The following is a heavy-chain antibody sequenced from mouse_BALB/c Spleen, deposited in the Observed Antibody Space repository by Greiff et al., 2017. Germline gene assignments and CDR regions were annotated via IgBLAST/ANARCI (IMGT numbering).Heavy chain of an antibody. Sequence: QVHVKQSGAELVKPGASVKLSCKASGYTFTSYDINWVRQRPEQGLEWIGWIFPGDGSTKYNEKFKGKATLTTDKSSSTAYMQLSRLTSEDSAVYFCARNYDYGGWYFDVWGAGTTVTVSS. CDR2: IFPGDGST. V-gene: IGHV1S56*01. CDR3: ARNYDYGGWYFDV. J-gene: IGHJ1*01. CDR1: GYTFTSYD. D-gene: IGHD2-4*01.